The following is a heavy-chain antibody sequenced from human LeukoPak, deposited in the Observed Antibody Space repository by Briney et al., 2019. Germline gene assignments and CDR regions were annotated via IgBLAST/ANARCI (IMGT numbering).Heavy chain of an antibody. D-gene: IGHD3-10*01. J-gene: IGHJ3*02. CDR3: AKLPTPMVRGKGGDI. V-gene: IGHV3-23*01. CDR2: ISGSGGST. CDR1: GFTFSDWY. Sequence: GGSLRLSCAASGFTFSDWYLSWIRQAPGKGLEWVSDISGSGGSTYYADSVKGRFTISRDNSKNTLYLQMNSLRAEDTAVYYCAKLPTPMVRGKGGDIWGQGTMVTVSS.